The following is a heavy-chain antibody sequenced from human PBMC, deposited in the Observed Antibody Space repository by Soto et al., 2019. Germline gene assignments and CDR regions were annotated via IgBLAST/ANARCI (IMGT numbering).Heavy chain of an antibody. CDR1: GFTFRRFE. J-gene: IGHJ4*02. D-gene: IGHD3-10*01. CDR3: TRAAWFPYLSFY. Sequence: GGSLRLSGAASGFTFRRFELHWVLQAPGKGLEWISYISSSGSTAYYASSVEGRFTISRDNANNSVYLQMDSMRAEDTALYYCTRAAWFPYLSFYWGQGALVTVSS. CDR2: ISSSGSTA. V-gene: IGHV3-48*03.